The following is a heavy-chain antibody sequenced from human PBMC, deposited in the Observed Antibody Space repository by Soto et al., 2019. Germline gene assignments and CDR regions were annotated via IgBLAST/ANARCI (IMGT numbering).Heavy chain of an antibody. V-gene: IGHV4-59*04. Sequence: SETLSLTCGVYGGSLRNYYWIWVRQPPGKGLEWIGSIYFSGSSYYNPSLKSRVTMSVDTSKNQFSLSLRSVTAADTAVYYCASGDYRTTSGLDYWGQGSLVTVSS. CDR1: GGSLRNYY. J-gene: IGHJ4*02. CDR2: IYFSGSS. D-gene: IGHD3-16*02. CDR3: ASGDYRTTSGLDY.